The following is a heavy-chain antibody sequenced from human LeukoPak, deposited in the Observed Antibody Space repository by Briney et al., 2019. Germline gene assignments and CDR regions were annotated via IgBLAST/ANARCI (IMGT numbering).Heavy chain of an antibody. J-gene: IGHJ4*02. V-gene: IGHV3-48*03. Sequence: GGSLRLSCAASGFTFSSYEMNWVRQAPGKGLEWVSYISSSGSTIYYADSVKGRFTISRDNAKNSLYLQINSLRAEDTAVYYCARVYYDILTGPTGFDYWGQGTLVTVSS. CDR2: ISSSGSTI. D-gene: IGHD3-9*01. CDR3: ARVYYDILTGPTGFDY. CDR1: GFTFSSYE.